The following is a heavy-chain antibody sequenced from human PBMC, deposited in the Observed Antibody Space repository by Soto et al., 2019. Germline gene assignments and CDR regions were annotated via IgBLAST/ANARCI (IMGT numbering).Heavy chain of an antibody. J-gene: IGHJ4*02. Sequence: GASVKVSCKASGGTFSSYAISWVRQAPGQGLEWMGGIIPIFGTANYAQKFQGRVTITADESTSTAYMELSSLRSEDTAVYYCARSGRDGYIVDYWGQGTLVTGSS. CDR2: IIPIFGTA. D-gene: IGHD5-12*01. V-gene: IGHV1-69*13. CDR3: ARSGRDGYIVDY. CDR1: GGTFSSYA.